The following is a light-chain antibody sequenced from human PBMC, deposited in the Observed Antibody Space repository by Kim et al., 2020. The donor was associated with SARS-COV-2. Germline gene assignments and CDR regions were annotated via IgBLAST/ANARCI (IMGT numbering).Light chain of an antibody. Sequence: EIVLTQSPGTLSLSPGERATLSCRASQGVSSHLAWYQQKAGQAPRLLIYGASSRATGIPARFSGSRFGTDFTLTISRLVAEEYAVYYCQQYDSTPPRTFGQGTKVDIK. CDR3: QQYDSTPPRT. V-gene: IGKV3-20*01. CDR1: QGVSSH. J-gene: IGKJ1*01. CDR2: GAS.